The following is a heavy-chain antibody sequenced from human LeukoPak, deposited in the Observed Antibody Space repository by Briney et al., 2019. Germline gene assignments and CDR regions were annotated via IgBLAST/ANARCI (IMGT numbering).Heavy chain of an antibody. CDR2: ISSSSSYI. V-gene: IGHV3-21*01. D-gene: IGHD2-2*02. J-gene: IGHJ4*02. Sequence: GGSLRLSCAASGFTFSSYSMNWVRQAPGKGLEWVSSISSSSSYIYYAGSVKGRFTISRDNAKNSLYLQMNSLRAEDTAVYYCARDRGVVPAAIRDYWGQGTLVTVSS. CDR3: ARDRGVVPAAIRDY. CDR1: GFTFSSYS.